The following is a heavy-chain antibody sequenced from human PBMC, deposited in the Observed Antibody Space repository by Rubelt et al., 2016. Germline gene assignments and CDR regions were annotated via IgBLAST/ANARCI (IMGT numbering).Heavy chain of an antibody. CDR1: GGSFSGYY. Sequence: QVQLQQWGAGLLKPSETLSLTCAVYGGSFSGYYWSWIRQPPGKGLEWIGDINHSGSTNYNPSLKSRVTISVDTSKNQCALKLGCFTAADTAVYYCAREKPRYSSGWYAAARLEMYIWGQGTMVTVSS. J-gene: IGHJ3*02. V-gene: IGHV4-34*01. D-gene: IGHD6-19*01. CDR3: AREKPRYSSGWYAAARLEMYI. CDR2: INHSGST.